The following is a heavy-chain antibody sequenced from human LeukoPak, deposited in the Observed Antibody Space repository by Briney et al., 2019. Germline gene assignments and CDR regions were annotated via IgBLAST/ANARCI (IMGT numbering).Heavy chain of an antibody. CDR3: ARVIGNYYDSSGSDRWFDP. Sequence: GSSVKVSCKASGGTFSSYAISWVRQAPGQGLEWMGRIIPILGIANYAQKFQGRVTITADKSTSTAYMELSSLRSKDTAVYYCARVIGNYYDSSGSDRWFDPWGQGTLVTVSS. D-gene: IGHD3-22*01. CDR1: GGTFSSYA. CDR2: IIPILGIA. V-gene: IGHV1-69*04. J-gene: IGHJ5*02.